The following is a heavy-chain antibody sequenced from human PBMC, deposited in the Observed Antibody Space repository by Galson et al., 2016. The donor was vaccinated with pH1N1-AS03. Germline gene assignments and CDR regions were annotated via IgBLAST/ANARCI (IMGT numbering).Heavy chain of an antibody. CDR2: ISNDGRNV. J-gene: IGHJ3*01. Sequence: SLRLSCAASGFTFSMSYIHWVRQAPGKGLEWVSRISNDGRNVRYADFVKGRFAVSRDNAKNTVFLQMNSLRADDTAVYYCAKKFYYDSSGHHLDVADVWGQGTAVTVSS. CDR3: AKKFYYDSSGHHLDVADV. CDR1: GFTFSMSY. D-gene: IGHD3-22*01. V-gene: IGHV3-74*01.